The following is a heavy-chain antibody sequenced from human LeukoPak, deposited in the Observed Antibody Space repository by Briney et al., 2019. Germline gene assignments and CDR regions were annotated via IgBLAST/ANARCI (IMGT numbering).Heavy chain of an antibody. Sequence: PSETLSLTCAVSGYSISSGYYWGWIRQPPGKGLEWIGSIYHSGSTYYNPSLKSRVTISVDTSKNQFSLKLSSVTAADTAVYYCASYGRSNFDYWGQGTLVTVSS. CDR3: ASYGRSNFDY. J-gene: IGHJ4*02. D-gene: IGHD3-16*01. CDR1: GYSISSGYY. V-gene: IGHV4-38-2*01. CDR2: IYHSGST.